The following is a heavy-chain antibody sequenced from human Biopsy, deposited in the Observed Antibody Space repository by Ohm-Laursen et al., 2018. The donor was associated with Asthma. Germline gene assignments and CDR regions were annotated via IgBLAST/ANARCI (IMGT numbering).Heavy chain of an antibody. CDR3: ARASVAASSNWFDP. Sequence: TLSLTCTVSGASIKTDDHYWSWLRQPPGKGLEWFGFIHYSGSTSYNPSLKGGVTISVDTSKNQSSLKLSSVTAAGTAVYYCARASVAASSNWFDPWGQGTLVTVSS. D-gene: IGHD6-19*01. CDR1: GASIKTDDHY. V-gene: IGHV4-30-4*01. CDR2: IHYSGST. J-gene: IGHJ5*02.